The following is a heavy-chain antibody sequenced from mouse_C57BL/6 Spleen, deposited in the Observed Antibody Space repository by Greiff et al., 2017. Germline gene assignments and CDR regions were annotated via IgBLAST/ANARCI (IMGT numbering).Heavy chain of an antibody. J-gene: IGHJ1*03. CDR2: IYPRSGNT. CDR1: GYTFTSYG. CDR3: AREHEVTTGGYFDV. D-gene: IGHD1-1*01. V-gene: IGHV1-81*01. Sequence: VQGVESGAELARPGASVKLSCKASGYTFTSYGISWVKQRTGQGLEWIGEIYPRSGNTYYNEKFKGKATLTADKSSSTAYMELRSLTSEDSAVYFCAREHEVTTGGYFDVWGTGTTVTVSS.